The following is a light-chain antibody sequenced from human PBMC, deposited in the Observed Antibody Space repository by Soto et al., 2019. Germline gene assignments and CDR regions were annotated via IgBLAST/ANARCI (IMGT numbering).Light chain of an antibody. CDR2: SNI. J-gene: IGLJ1*01. V-gene: IGLV1-44*01. CDR3: AAWDDSMDAYV. CDR1: SSNIGSNP. Sequence: QAVLTQPPSASGSPGQRVTISYSGSSSNIGSNPVNWYQQLPGTAPKLFIYSNIQRPSGVPDRSSGSKSGTSASLTISGLQSEDEADYYCAAWDDSMDAYVFGTGTKVTVL.